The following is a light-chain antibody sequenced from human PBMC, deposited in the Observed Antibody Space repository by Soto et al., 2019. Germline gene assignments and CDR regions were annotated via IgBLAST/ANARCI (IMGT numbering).Light chain of an antibody. CDR3: QQRNRWPPIYT. CDR1: QSVGTY. CDR2: GAS. V-gene: IGKV3-11*01. J-gene: IGKJ3*01. Sequence: EIVLTQSPATLSLSPGERATLSCRASQSVGTYLAWYQQRPGQAPRLLIYGASNRAAGIPARFSGSASGTDFTLTINGLELEDFAVYHCQQRNRWPPIYTFGPGNKVDFK.